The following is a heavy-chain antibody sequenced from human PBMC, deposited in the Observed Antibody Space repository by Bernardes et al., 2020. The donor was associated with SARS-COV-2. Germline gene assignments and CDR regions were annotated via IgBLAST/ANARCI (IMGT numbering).Heavy chain of an antibody. J-gene: IGHJ4*02. Sequence: ASVKVSCKASGYPFTSYDFNWVRHASGQGLEWMGWMNPDTGNIVYAQRFQGRVTMTRDTSIGTAYMELSSLTSEDSAVYYCYSSTWYGGGFDHWGQGTLVTVSS. CDR2: MNPDTGNI. CDR3: YSSTWYGGGFDH. CDR1: GYPFTSYD. D-gene: IGHD6-13*01. V-gene: IGHV1-8*01.